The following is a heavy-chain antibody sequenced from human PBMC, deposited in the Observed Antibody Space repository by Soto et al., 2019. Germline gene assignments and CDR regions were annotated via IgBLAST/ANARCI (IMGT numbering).Heavy chain of an antibody. J-gene: IGHJ6*02. Sequence: LSLTCTVSGGSISSGDYYWSWIRQPPGKGLEWIGYIYYSGSTYYNPSLKSRVTISVDTSKNQFSLKLSSVTAADTAVYYCARDKRSNSYYYYGMDVWGQGTTVTVSS. D-gene: IGHD4-4*01. CDR1: GGSISSGDYY. CDR3: ARDKRSNSYYYYGMDV. CDR2: IYYSGST. V-gene: IGHV4-30-4*01.